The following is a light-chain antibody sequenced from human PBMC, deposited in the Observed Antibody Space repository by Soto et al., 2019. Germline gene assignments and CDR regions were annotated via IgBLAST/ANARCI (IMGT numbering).Light chain of an antibody. J-gene: IGKJ2*01. CDR3: QLYNNGPPHT. V-gene: IGKV3-15*01. Sequence: ETVLTQSPAALSVSPGERATLSCRASQSVGSNLAWYQQRPGQAPRLLIYGVSTRATGIPARFSGSGSGTEFTLSISSLQSEDFAVYCCQLYNNGPPHTFGQGTKVDIK. CDR1: QSVGSN. CDR2: GVS.